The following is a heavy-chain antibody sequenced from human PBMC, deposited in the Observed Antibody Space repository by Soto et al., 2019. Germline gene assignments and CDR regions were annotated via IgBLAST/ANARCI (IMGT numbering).Heavy chain of an antibody. CDR3: AGDRYSSAWYELDY. CDR2: IWYDGSNK. D-gene: IGHD6-19*01. Sequence: QVQLVESGGGVVQPGRSLRLSCAASGFTFSSYGMHWVRQAPGKGLEWVAVIWYDGSNKYYADSVKGRFTISRDNSKNTTYLHTTSLRAEDTGVYYCAGDRYSSAWYELDYWGQGTLVTVSS. V-gene: IGHV3-33*01. CDR1: GFTFSSYG. J-gene: IGHJ4*02.